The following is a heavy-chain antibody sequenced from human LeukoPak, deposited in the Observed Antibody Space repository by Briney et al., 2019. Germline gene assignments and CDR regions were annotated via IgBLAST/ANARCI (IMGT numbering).Heavy chain of an antibody. D-gene: IGHD6-13*01. CDR3: AREGAAAGDWFDP. Sequence: GGSLRLSCAASGFTFSSYWMHWVRQAPGKGLVWVSRINSDGSSTSYADSVKGRFTISRDNAKNTLYLQMNSLRAEDTAVYYCAREGAAAGDWFDPWGQGTLVTVSS. V-gene: IGHV3-74*01. CDR2: INSDGSST. J-gene: IGHJ5*02. CDR1: GFTFSSYW.